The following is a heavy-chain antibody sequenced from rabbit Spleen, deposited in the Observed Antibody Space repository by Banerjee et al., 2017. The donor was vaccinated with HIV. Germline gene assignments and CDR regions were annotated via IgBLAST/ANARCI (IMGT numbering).Heavy chain of an antibody. Sequence: QSLEESGGDLVKPGASLTLTCTASGFSFSSGDWMYWVRQAPGKGLEWIACINAVTGKAVYASWAKGRFTFSKTSSTTVTLQMTSLTVADTATYFCARDTGSSFSSYGMDLWGPGTLVTVS. CDR2: INAVTGKA. CDR1: GFSFSSGDW. V-gene: IGHV1S40*01. J-gene: IGHJ6*01. CDR3: ARDTGSSFSSYGMDL. D-gene: IGHD8-1*01.